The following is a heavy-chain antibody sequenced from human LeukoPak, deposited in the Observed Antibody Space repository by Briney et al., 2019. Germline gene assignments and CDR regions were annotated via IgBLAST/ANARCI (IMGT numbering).Heavy chain of an antibody. CDR3: ARCQVGDAAACDY. CDR1: GASISSSNW. D-gene: IGHD6-13*01. Sequence: SETLSLTCAVSGASISSSNWWSWVRQPPGKGLEWIGEIYHSGNTNYNPSLKNRVTISIDRSKNQFSLNLSSVTAADTAVYYCARCQVGDAAACDYWGQGTLVTVSS. J-gene: IGHJ4*02. CDR2: IYHSGNT. V-gene: IGHV4/OR15-8*02.